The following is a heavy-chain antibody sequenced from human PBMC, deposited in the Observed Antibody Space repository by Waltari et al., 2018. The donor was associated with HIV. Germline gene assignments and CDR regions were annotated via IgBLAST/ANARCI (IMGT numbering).Heavy chain of an antibody. D-gene: IGHD1-26*01. CDR3: TTGMGAYQGTAYYFDY. CDR2: IKSKTDGGTT. Sequence: EVQLVESGGGLVKPGGSLRLSCAASGFTFSNAWMSWVRQAPGTGLEWVGRIKSKTDGGTTDYAAAVKGRCNISRDDATNTLYLQMNSPKTEDTAVYYCTTGMGAYQGTAYYFDYWGQGTLVTVAS. CDR1: GFTFSNAW. J-gene: IGHJ4*02. V-gene: IGHV3-15*01.